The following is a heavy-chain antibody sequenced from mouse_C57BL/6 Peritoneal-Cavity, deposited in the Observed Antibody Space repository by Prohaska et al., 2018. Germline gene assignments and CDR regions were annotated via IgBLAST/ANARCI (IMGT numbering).Heavy chain of an antibody. V-gene: IGHV5-4*01. CDR3: ARDRIDY. CDR2: ISDGGSYT. CDR1: GFTFSSYA. Sequence: EVQLVESGGGLVKPGGSLKLSCAASGFTFSSYAMSWVRQTPEKRLEWVATISDGGSYTYYPDNVKGRFTISRDNAKNNLYLQMSHLKSEDTAMYHCARDRIDYWGQGTTLTVSS. J-gene: IGHJ2*01.